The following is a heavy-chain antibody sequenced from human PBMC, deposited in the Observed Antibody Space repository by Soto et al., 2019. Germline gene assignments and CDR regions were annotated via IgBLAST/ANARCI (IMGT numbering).Heavy chain of an antibody. CDR2: IYGSGST. V-gene: IGHV4-59*01. CDR3: ARGSWLVEDF. CDR1: NGSMCNYY. Sequence: SETLSLTCNVSNGSMCNYYWNWIRQPPGKGLEYIGYIYGSGSTNYNPSLKSRVTISMDTSRNQFSLKMSSVTASDTAVYYCARGSWLVEDFWGQGTLVTVSS. J-gene: IGHJ4*02. D-gene: IGHD5-12*01.